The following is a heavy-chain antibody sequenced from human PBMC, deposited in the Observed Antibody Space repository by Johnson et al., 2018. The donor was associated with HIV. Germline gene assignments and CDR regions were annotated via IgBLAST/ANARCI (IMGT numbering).Heavy chain of an antibody. Sequence: VQLVESGGDLVQPGGSLRLSCIGSGFTFNTNWMHWVRQAPGKGLVWVSRINSDGSSTSYADSVKGRFTISRDNAKNTLYLQMNSLRAEYTALYYSASGGIEDNSPLGVGDAGDGWGQGTMVTGSS. J-gene: IGHJ3*01. CDR2: INSDGSST. CDR3: ASGGIEDNSPLGVGDAGDG. V-gene: IGHV3-74*01. CDR1: GFTFNTNW. D-gene: IGHD1-26*01.